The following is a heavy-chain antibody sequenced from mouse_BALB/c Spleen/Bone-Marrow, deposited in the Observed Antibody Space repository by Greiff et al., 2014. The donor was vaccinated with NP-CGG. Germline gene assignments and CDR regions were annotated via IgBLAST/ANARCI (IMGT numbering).Heavy chain of an antibody. Sequence: VQLQQSGAELVKPGASVKLSCTASGFNVKDTYMHWVKQRPEQGLEWIGRIDTANGNTKYDPKFQGKATITADTSSNTAYLQLSSLTSEDTSVYYCARYGNGLMDYWGQGTSVTASS. CDR3: ARYGNGLMDY. V-gene: IGHV14-3*02. CDR2: IDTANGNT. CDR1: GFNVKDTY. D-gene: IGHD2-1*01. J-gene: IGHJ4*01.